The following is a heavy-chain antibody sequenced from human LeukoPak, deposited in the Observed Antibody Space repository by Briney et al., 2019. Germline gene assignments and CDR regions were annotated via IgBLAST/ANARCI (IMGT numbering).Heavy chain of an antibody. CDR2: ISSSSSYI. D-gene: IGHD3-3*01. CDR3: AREAPYGYDFWSGYYDY. Sequence: GGSLRLSCAASGFTFSSYSMNWVRQAPGRGLEWVSSISSSSSYIYYADSVKGRFTISRDNAKNSLYLQMNSLRAEDRAVYYCAREAPYGYDFWSGYYDYWGQGTLVTVSS. V-gene: IGHV3-21*01. J-gene: IGHJ4*02. CDR1: GFTFSSYS.